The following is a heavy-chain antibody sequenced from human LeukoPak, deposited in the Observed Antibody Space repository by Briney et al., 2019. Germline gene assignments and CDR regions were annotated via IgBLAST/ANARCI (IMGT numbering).Heavy chain of an antibody. CDR1: GGSFSGYY. V-gene: IGHV3-15*07. J-gene: IGHJ3*02. Sequence: ETLSLTCAVYGGSFSGYYWSWIRQPPGKGLEWVGRIKSTLDGGTTDLAAPVKDRFTVSRDDSKETLYLQMNSLKTEDTAIYYCTTGGNVIVAGTRAFDIWGQGTMVTVSS. CDR3: TTGGNVIVAGTRAFDI. CDR2: IKSTLDGGTT. D-gene: IGHD6-19*01.